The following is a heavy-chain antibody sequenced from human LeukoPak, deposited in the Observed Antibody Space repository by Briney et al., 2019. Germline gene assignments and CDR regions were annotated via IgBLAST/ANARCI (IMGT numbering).Heavy chain of an antibody. D-gene: IGHD2-21*01. Sequence: GASVKVSCKASGYTFTSYYMHWVRQAPGQGLEWMGIINPSGGSTSYAQKFQGRVTMTRDTSTSTVYMGLSSLRSEDTAVYYCASSDYSNWFDPWGQGTLVTVSS. CDR2: INPSGGST. V-gene: IGHV1-46*01. CDR1: GYTFTSYY. CDR3: ASSDYSNWFDP. J-gene: IGHJ5*02.